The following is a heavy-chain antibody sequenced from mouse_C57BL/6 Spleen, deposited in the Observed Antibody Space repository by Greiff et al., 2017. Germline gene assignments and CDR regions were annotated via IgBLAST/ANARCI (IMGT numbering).Heavy chain of an antibody. V-gene: IGHV1-55*01. CDR1: GYTFTSYW. CDR2: IYPGSGST. D-gene: IGHD1-1*01. J-gene: IGHJ2*01. Sequence: QVQLQQPGAELVKPGASVKMSCKASGYTFTSYWLTWVKQRPGQGLEWIGDIYPGSGSTNYNEKFKSKATLTVDTSSSTAYMQLSSLTSEDSAVYYCARFHYYGSSYVGFDYWGQGTTLTVSS. CDR3: ARFHYYGSSYVGFDY.